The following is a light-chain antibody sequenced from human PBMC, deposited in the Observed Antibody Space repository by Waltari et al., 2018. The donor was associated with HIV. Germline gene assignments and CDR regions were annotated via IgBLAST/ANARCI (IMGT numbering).Light chain of an antibody. V-gene: IGLV2-14*01. CDR3: SSYTTSSTVV. CDR1: SSDVGDSTS. J-gene: IGLJ3*02. Sequence: QSALTPPASVSGSPGQSITISCPSTSSDVGDSTSLSWYQQYPGKAPKLMIYEVNNRPSGVSNRFSGSKSGHTASLTISGLQTEDEGDYYCSSYTTSSTVVFGGGTKLTVL. CDR2: EVN.